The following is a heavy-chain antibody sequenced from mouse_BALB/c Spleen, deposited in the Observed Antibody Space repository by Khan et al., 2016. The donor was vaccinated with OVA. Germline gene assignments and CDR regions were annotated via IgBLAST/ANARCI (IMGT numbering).Heavy chain of an antibody. V-gene: IGHV1-5*01. CDR1: GYSFTSYW. D-gene: IGHD2-4*01. CDR2: IYPGISDT. Sequence: VQLQQSGTVLARPGASVKMSCKASGYSFTSYWMHWVKQRPGQGLEWIGAIYPGISDTRYNQKFKGKAKLTAVTSASTAYMEFSSLTNEDSAVYYCTRSYDSYYFDYWGQGTTLTVPS. CDR3: TRSYDSYYFDY. J-gene: IGHJ2*01.